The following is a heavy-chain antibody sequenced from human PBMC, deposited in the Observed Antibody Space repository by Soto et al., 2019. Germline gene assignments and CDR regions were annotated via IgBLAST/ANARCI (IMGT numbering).Heavy chain of an antibody. Sequence: GASVKVSCKASGYTFTSYYIPWVRQAPVQGLEWMGIINPSGGSTSYAQKFQGRVTMTRDTSTSTFYMELSSLRSEDTAVYYCARGVSTDNLDYWGQGSMVTVSS. D-gene: IGHD1-1*01. CDR1: GYTFTSYY. J-gene: IGHJ4*02. CDR2: INPSGGST. CDR3: ARGVSTDNLDY. V-gene: IGHV1-46*01.